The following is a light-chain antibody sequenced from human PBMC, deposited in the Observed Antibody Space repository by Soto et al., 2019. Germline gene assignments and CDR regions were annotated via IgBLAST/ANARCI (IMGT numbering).Light chain of an antibody. CDR2: AAS. V-gene: IGKV1-39*01. CDR3: QQSYSLPRT. J-gene: IGKJ2*01. Sequence: DIQMTQSPLALSASVGDRVTISCRASQSISTYLNWYQQKPEKALKLLIYAASGLQSGVPSRFSGSGSGTDFTLTISSLQPEDFGTYYCQQSYSLPRTFGQGTKLEIK. CDR1: QSISTY.